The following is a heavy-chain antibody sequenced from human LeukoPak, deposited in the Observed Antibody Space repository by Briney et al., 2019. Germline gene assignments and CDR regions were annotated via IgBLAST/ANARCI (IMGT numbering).Heavy chain of an antibody. J-gene: IGHJ5*02. CDR1: GGSISSSSYY. Sequence: PSETLSLTCTVSGGSISSSSYYWGWIRQPPGKGLEWIGSIYYSGSTYYNPSLKSRVTISVDTSKNQFSLKLSSVTAADTAVYYCARGTRRRYCIWFDPWGQGTLVTASS. D-gene: IGHD2-15*01. V-gene: IGHV4-39*01. CDR2: IYYSGST. CDR3: ARGTRRRYCIWFDP.